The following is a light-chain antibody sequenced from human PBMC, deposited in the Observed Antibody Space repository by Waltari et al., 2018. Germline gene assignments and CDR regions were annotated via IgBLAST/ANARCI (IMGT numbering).Light chain of an antibody. CDR1: QSIVSY. V-gene: IGKV1-39*01. Sequence: DIQMTQSPSSLSASLGDRVTFTFRASQSIVSYFHWYQQKPGKAPKLLIYAASSLQSGVPSRFSGSGSGTDFTLTISSRQPEDFATYYCQQTYSTLGTFGQGTKVEIK. J-gene: IGKJ1*01. CDR3: QQTYSTLGT. CDR2: AAS.